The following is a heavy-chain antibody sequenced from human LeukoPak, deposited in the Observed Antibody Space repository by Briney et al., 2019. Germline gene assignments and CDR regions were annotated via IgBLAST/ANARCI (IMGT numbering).Heavy chain of an antibody. Sequence: SETLSLTCAVYGGSFSGYYWSWIRQPPGKGLEWIGEINHSGSTNYNPSLKSRVTISVDTSKNQFSLKLSSVTAADTAVYYCARDMDFWTGGLYYYYMDVWGKGTTVTVSS. CDR3: ARDMDFWTGGLYYYYMDV. D-gene: IGHD3/OR15-3a*01. J-gene: IGHJ6*03. V-gene: IGHV4-34*01. CDR2: INHSGST. CDR1: GGSFSGYY.